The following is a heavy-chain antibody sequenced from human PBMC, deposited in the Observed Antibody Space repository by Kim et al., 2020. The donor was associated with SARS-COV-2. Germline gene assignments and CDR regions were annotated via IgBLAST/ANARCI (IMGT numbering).Heavy chain of an antibody. CDR2: IYSGGDS. D-gene: IGHD1-26*01. J-gene: IGHJ6*02. CDR3: ARIFSSYFYLGA. CDR1: GVSLSGSGGS. Sequence: SETLSLTCTVSGVSLSGSGGSWGLGFIRQPPGKGLEWIGNIYSGGDSYYNPSLKSRVTMSADTSRNQISLKLSSVTAADTAVYYCARIFSSYFYLGAWG. V-gene: IGHV4-39*01.